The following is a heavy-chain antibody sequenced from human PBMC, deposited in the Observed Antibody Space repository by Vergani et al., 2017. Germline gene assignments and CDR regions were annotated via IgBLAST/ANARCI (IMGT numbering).Heavy chain of an antibody. CDR1: GYTFTSYG. CDR3: ARGYYDILTGYSYYFDY. D-gene: IGHD3-9*01. V-gene: IGHV1-18*01. J-gene: IGHJ4*02. Sequence: QVQLVQSGAEVKKPGASVKVSCKASGYTFTSYGISWVRQAPGQGLEWMGWISAYNGNTNYAQKFQGRVTMTRDTSISTAYMELSRLRSDDTAVYYCARGYYDILTGYSYYFDYWGQGTLVTVSS. CDR2: ISAYNGNT.